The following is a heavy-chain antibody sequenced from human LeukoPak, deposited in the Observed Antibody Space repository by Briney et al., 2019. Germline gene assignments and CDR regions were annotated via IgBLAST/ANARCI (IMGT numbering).Heavy chain of an antibody. Sequence: SQTLSLTCTVSGGSIRSGSYYWSWIRQPAGKGLEWIGRIYTSGSTNYNPSLKSRVTISVDTSKNQFSLKLSSVTAADTAVYYCARDYPSYDFWSGYYPNWFDPWGQGTLVTVSS. J-gene: IGHJ5*02. V-gene: IGHV4-61*02. CDR2: IYTSGST. D-gene: IGHD3-3*01. CDR1: GGSIRSGSYY. CDR3: ARDYPSYDFWSGYYPNWFDP.